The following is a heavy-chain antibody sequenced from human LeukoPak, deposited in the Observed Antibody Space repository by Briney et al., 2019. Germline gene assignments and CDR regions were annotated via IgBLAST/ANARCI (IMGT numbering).Heavy chain of an antibody. CDR1: GGTFSSYA. CDR3: CIAAAGTIDY. V-gene: IGHV1-69*13. Sequence: SVKVSCKASGGTFSSYAISWVRQAPGQGLEWMGGIIPIFGTANYAQKFQGRVTITADESTSTAYVELSSLRSEDTAVYYCCIAAAGTIDYWGQGTLVTVSS. CDR2: IIPIFGTA. D-gene: IGHD6-13*01. J-gene: IGHJ4*02.